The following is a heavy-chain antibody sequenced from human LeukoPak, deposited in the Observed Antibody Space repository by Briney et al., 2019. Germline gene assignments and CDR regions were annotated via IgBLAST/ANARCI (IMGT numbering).Heavy chain of an antibody. D-gene: IGHD3-10*01. CDR1: GYTFTGYY. Sequence: ASVKVSCKTSGYTFTGYYMHWVRQAPGQGLEWMGWINPNSGGTNYAQKFQGRVTMTRDTSISTAYMELSTLRSDDTAVYYCARDHVLYGSGSRRFDYWGQGTLVTVSS. CDR2: INPNSGGT. V-gene: IGHV1-2*02. CDR3: ARDHVLYGSGSRRFDY. J-gene: IGHJ4*02.